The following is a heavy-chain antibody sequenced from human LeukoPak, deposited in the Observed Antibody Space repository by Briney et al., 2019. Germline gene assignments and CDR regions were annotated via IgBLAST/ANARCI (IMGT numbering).Heavy chain of an antibody. J-gene: IGHJ5*02. CDR3: AREGLEEWLRPNWFDP. CDR1: GGSFSGYY. D-gene: IGHD5-12*01. Sequence: PSETLSLTCAVYGGSFSGYYWSWIRQPPAKGLEWIGEINHSGSTNYNPSLKSRVTISVDTSKNQFSLKLSSVTAADTAVYYCAREGLEEWLRPNWFDPWGQGTLVTVSS. CDR2: INHSGST. V-gene: IGHV4-34*01.